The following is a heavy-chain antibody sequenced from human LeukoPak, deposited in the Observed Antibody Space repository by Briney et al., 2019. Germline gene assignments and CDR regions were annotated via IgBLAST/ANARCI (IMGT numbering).Heavy chain of an antibody. Sequence: AGGSLRLSCAASGFTFTRNNMHWVRQAPGKGLEWVAFIESDGSVKYYADSVKGRFTISRDNSKNTLYLQMDSLRPEDTALYYCAKDSGIGGSYDYWGQGTLVTVSS. V-gene: IGHV3-30*02. J-gene: IGHJ4*02. CDR1: GFTFTRNN. CDR3: AKDSGIGGSYDY. CDR2: IESDGSVK. D-gene: IGHD1-26*01.